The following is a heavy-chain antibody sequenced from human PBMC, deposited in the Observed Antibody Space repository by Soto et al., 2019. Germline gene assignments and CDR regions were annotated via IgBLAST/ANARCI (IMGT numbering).Heavy chain of an antibody. V-gene: IGHV1-3*01. CDR2: INAGDGNT. CDR3: ARVHYGDYIGQNYFDY. CDR1: GYSFNDYS. J-gene: IGHJ4*02. D-gene: IGHD4-17*01. Sequence: GASVKVSCKASGYSFNDYSVNWVRQAPGQGLEWMGWINAGDGNTNYAQNFQDRVSITRDEPTTTAYMELSSLTSEDAAVYYCARVHYGDYIGQNYFDYWGQGTLVTVSS.